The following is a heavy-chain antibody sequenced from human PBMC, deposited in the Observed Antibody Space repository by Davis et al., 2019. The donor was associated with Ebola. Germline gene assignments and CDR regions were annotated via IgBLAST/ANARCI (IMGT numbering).Heavy chain of an antibody. J-gene: IGHJ6*02. V-gene: IGHV3-30*18. CDR2: ISYDGSNK. CDR1: GFTFSSYG. D-gene: IGHD3-3*01. CDR3: AKDGGVTRDNYYYYYGMDV. Sequence: GGSLRLSCAASGFTFSSYGMHWVRQAPGKGLEWVAVISYDGSNKYYADSVKGRFTISRDNSKNTLYLQMNSLRAEDTAVYYCAKDGGVTRDNYYYYYGMDVWGQGTTVTVSS.